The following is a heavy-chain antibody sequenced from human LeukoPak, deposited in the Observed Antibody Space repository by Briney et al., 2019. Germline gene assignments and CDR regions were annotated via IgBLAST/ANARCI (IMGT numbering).Heavy chain of an antibody. D-gene: IGHD5-18*01. CDR3: ARGIGGYSYGPADWFDP. CDR2: INHSGST. Sequence: SETLSLTCAVYSGSFSGYYWSWIRQPPGKGLEWIGEINHSGSTNYNPSLKSRVTISVDTSKNQFSLKLSSVTAADTAVYYCARGIGGYSYGPADWFDPWGQGTLVTVSS. J-gene: IGHJ5*02. V-gene: IGHV4-34*01. CDR1: SGSFSGYY.